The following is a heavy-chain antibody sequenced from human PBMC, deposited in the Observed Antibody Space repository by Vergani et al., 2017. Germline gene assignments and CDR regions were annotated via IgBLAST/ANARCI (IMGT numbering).Heavy chain of an antibody. CDR2: ISAYNGNT. J-gene: IGHJ3*02. D-gene: IGHD4-17*01. Sequence: QVQLVQSGAEVKKTGASVKVSCKASGYTFTSYGISWVRQAPGQGLEWMGWISAYNGNTNYAQKLQGRVTMTTDTSTSTAYMELRSLRSDDTAVYYCARDKGGRSHTTTRLFDIWGQGTMVTVSS. CDR3: ARDKGGRSHTTTRLFDI. CDR1: GYTFTSYG. V-gene: IGHV1-18*01.